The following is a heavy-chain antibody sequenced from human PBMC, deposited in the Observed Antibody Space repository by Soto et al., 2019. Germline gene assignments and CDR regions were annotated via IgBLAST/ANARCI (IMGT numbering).Heavy chain of an antibody. V-gene: IGHV3-23*01. Sequence: ESGGGLVQPGGSLRLSCAASGFTFKSYAMSWVRQPPGKGLEWVSGSSGSGGTTYHADSVKGRFTISRDNSKNTLYLQMNSLRVEDTAVYYCSKEPYSSFVLGTFHYWGQGALVTVSS. CDR1: GFTFKSYA. CDR2: SSGSGGTT. J-gene: IGHJ4*02. D-gene: IGHD6-19*01. CDR3: SKEPYSSFVLGTFHY.